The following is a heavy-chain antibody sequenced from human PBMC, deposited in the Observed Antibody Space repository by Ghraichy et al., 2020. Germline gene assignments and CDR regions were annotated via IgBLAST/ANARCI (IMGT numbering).Heavy chain of an antibody. D-gene: IGHD3-3*01. CDR3: ARLTDNDFWSGCFDY. CDR2: FYYSGST. J-gene: IGHJ4*02. CDR1: GDSMSSSANY. V-gene: IGHV4-39*01. Sequence: SQTLSLTCSVSGDSMSSSANYWGWIRQPPGKGLEWIGSFYYSGSTYYNPSLKSRVTISVDSSKNQFSLNLTSVTAADTAVYYCARLTDNDFWSGCFDYWGQGTLVTVSS.